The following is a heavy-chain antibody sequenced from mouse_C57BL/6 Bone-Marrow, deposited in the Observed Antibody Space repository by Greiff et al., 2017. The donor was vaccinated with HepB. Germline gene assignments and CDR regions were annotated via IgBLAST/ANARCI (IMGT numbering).Heavy chain of an antibody. D-gene: IGHD3-2*02. CDR1: GYTFTSYG. V-gene: IGHV1-81*01. J-gene: IGHJ3*01. Sequence: QVQLQQSGAELARPGASVKLSCKASGYTFTSYGISWVKQRTGQGLEWIGEIYPRSGNTYYNEKFKGKATLTADKSSSTAYMELRSLTSEDSAVYFCASDSSGRFAYWGQGTLVTVSA. CDR2: IYPRSGNT. CDR3: ASDSSGRFAY.